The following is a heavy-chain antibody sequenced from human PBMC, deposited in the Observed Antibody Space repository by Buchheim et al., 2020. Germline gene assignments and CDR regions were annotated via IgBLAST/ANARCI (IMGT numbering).Heavy chain of an antibody. CDR2: SSSTSSRI. CDR1: GFTFSTYS. D-gene: IGHD3-22*01. Sequence: EVQLVESGGGLVQPGGSLRLSCAASGFTFSTYSMNWVRQAPGKGLEWISYSSSTSSRIYYADSVKGRFTISRENAENSLYLQMSGLRDEDTAVYYCARGHSFDRSGYWGFDYWGQGTL. V-gene: IGHV3-48*02. CDR3: ARGHSFDRSGYWGFDY. J-gene: IGHJ4*02.